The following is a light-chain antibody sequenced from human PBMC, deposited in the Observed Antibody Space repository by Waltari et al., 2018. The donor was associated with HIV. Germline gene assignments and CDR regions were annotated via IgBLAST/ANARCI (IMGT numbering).Light chain of an antibody. J-gene: IGLJ3*02. CDR3: QVWHYSVV. CDR1: PFGTKE. CDR2: NDR. V-gene: IGLV3-9*01. Sequence: SYELTQPFSVSVALGQPVSITCGGSPFGTKEVHWYQQRPGQAPLLVIFNDRNRPSGIPERFSGSKSRNTATLTISGAQAGDEADYYCQVWHYSVVFGGGTKLTVL.